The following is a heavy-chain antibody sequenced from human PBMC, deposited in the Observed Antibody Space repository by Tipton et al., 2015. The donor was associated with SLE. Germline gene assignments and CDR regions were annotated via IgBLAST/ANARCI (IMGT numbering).Heavy chain of an antibody. J-gene: IGHJ3*02. CDR1: GGSISSHY. V-gene: IGHV4-59*11. CDR3: ARDLSGRWSGLSWLTGHAFDI. CDR2: IYYSGST. Sequence: TLSLTCTVSGGSISSHYWSWIRQPPGKGLEWIGYIYYSGSTNYNPSLKSRVTISVDTSKNTLYLQMNSLRAEDTAVYYCARDLSGRWSGLSWLTGHAFDIWGQGTMVTVS. D-gene: IGHD3-3*01.